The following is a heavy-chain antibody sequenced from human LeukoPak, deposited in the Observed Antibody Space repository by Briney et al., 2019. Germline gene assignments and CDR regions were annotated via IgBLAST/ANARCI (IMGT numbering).Heavy chain of an antibody. Sequence: SETLSLTCTVSGGSISSSSHYWGWIRQPPGKGLEWIGSIYYSGSTYYNPSLKSRVTISVDTSKNQFSLKLSSVTAADTAVYYCARRRSSWPFDYWGQGTLVTVSS. D-gene: IGHD6-13*01. V-gene: IGHV4-39*01. CDR3: ARRRSSWPFDY. CDR2: IYYSGST. CDR1: GGSISSSSHY. J-gene: IGHJ4*02.